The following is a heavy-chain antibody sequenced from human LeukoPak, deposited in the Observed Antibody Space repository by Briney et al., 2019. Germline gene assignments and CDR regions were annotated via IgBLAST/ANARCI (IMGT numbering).Heavy chain of an antibody. D-gene: IGHD1-1*01. CDR3: AREMERQITD. CDR1: GFPLSMGYY. J-gene: IGHJ4*02. V-gene: IGHV4-38-2*02. CDR2: IHPSGTT. Sequence: SETLSLTCAVSGFPLSMGYYWVWIRQPAGQGLEWIGSIHPSGTTFYNSSLNSRVTMSIDAPKNQFSLRLSLVTAADTAVYFCAREMERQITDWGQGTLVTVSS.